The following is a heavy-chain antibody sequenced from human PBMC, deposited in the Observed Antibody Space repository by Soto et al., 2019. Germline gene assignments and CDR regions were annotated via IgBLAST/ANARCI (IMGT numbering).Heavy chain of an antibody. Sequence: LRLSCAASGFTLSNYWMTWVRQAPGKGLEWVANINKDGSQKNYVDSVKGRFTIARDNGQNSLSLQINSLRVEDTAVYYCVRELGLAYWGQGALVTVYS. CDR3: VRELGLAY. CDR1: GFTLSNYW. D-gene: IGHD7-27*01. J-gene: IGHJ4*02. CDR2: INKDGSQK. V-gene: IGHV3-7*03.